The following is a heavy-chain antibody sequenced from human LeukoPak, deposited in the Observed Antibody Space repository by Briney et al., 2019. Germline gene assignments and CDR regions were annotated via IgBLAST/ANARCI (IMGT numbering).Heavy chain of an antibody. J-gene: IGHJ4*02. Sequence: GRSLRLSCAASGFTFSSYAMHWVRQAPGKGLEWVAVISYDGSNKYYADSVKGRFTISRDNSKNTLYLQMNSLRAEDTAVYYCAKIPRLAYYDSSDSGRTFDYWGQGTLVTVSS. CDR2: ISYDGSNK. CDR3: AKIPRLAYYDSSDSGRTFDY. D-gene: IGHD3-22*01. V-gene: IGHV3-30-3*02. CDR1: GFTFSSYA.